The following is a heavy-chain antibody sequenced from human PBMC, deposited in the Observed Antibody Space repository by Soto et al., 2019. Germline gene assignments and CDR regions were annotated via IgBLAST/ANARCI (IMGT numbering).Heavy chain of an antibody. V-gene: IGHV3-21*01. D-gene: IGHD3-22*01. CDR3: ARGPYYYYDSSGYYYFDY. J-gene: IGHJ4*02. CDR2: ISSSSSYI. CDR1: GXTLSSYT. Sequence: GSLRVSCAASGXTLSSYTMNWVRQAPGKGLEWVSSISSSSSYIYYADSVKGRFTISRDNAKNSLCLQMNSLRAEDTAVYYCARGPYYYYDSSGYYYFDYWGQGTLVTVSS.